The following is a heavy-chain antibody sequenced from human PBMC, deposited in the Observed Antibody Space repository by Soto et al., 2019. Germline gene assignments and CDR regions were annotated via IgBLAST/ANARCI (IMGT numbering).Heavy chain of an antibody. V-gene: IGHV3-23*01. CDR3: AKVMVKNWFDP. D-gene: IGHD5-18*01. J-gene: IGHJ5*02. CDR2: ISGSGGSR. CDR1: GFTFSSYA. Sequence: PGGSLRLSCAASGFTFSSYAMSWVRQDPGKGLEWVSLISGSGGSRYYADSVKGRFTISRDNSKNTLYLQMNSLRADDTAVYYCAKVMVKNWFDPWGQGTLVTVS.